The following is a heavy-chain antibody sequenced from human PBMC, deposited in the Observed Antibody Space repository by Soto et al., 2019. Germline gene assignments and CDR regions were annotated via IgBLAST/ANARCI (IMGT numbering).Heavy chain of an antibody. Sequence: GGSLRLSCVASGFIFATYGMHWVRQAPGKGLEWVAVTSYDGSNKYYADSVKGRFTISRDNSRYTLYLEMNSLRAEDTAVYYCARDRRADTPFFDYWGQGTLVTVSS. J-gene: IGHJ4*02. CDR2: TSYDGSNK. D-gene: IGHD6-19*01. V-gene: IGHV3-30*03. CDR3: ARDRRADTPFFDY. CDR1: GFIFATYG.